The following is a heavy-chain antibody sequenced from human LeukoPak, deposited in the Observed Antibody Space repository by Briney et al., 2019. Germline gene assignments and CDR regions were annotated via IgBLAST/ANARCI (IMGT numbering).Heavy chain of an antibody. J-gene: IGHJ6*03. Sequence: SETLSLTCTVSGGSISSYYWSWIRQPPGKGLEWIGYIYYTGSTNYNPSLKSRVAISVDTSKNQFSLNLSSVTAADTAVYCCARMRQQPYYYYHYMDVWGKGTTVTVSS. V-gene: IGHV4-59*01. CDR2: IYYTGST. CDR1: GGSISSYY. D-gene: IGHD6-13*01. CDR3: ARMRQQPYYYYHYMDV.